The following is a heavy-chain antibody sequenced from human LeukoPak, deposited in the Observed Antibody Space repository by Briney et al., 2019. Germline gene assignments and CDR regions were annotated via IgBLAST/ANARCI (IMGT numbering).Heavy chain of an antibody. V-gene: IGHV4-30-2*01. CDR3: ARDWHDYGDDGRGWFDP. Sequence: SETLSLTCAVSGGSISSGGYSWSWIRQPPGRGLEWIGYIYHSGSTYYNPSLKSRVTISVDRSKNQFSLKLSSVTAADTAVYYCARDWHDYGDDGRGWFDPWGQGTLVTVSS. CDR2: IYHSGST. D-gene: IGHD4-17*01. J-gene: IGHJ5*02. CDR1: GGSISSGGYS.